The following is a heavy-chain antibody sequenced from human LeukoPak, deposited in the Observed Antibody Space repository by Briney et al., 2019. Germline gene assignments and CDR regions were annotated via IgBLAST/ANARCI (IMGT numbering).Heavy chain of an antibody. CDR3: ARGYFYGSGTYTLGY. V-gene: IGHV4-4*07. Sequence: SETLSLTCTVSGASISDSYFSWIRQSAGKGLEWIGRIYSSGSTNYNPSLKSRVTMSLDTSKNQFSLKLTSVTAADTAAYYCARGYFYGSGTYTLGYWGQGTLVTVSS. J-gene: IGHJ4*02. CDR1: GASISDSY. D-gene: IGHD3-10*01. CDR2: IYSSGST.